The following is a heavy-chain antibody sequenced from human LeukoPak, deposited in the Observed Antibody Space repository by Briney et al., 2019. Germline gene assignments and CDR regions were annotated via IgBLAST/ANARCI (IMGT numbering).Heavy chain of an antibody. CDR1: GFTFNNYW. D-gene: IGHD5-18*01. J-gene: IGHJ6*03. Sequence: PGGSLRLSCEASGFTFNNYWMSWFRQAPGKGLEWVANIKQDESEKNYVDSVKGRFTISRDNVKNSLYLQMSSLRAEDTAVYYCAKVGNVDTAMVYYYYYYMDVWGKGTTVTVSS. CDR2: IKQDESEK. V-gene: IGHV3-7*03. CDR3: AKVGNVDTAMVYYYYYYMDV.